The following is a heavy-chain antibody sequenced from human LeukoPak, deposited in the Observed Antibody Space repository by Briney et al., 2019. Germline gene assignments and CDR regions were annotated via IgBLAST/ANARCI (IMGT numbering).Heavy chain of an antibody. D-gene: IGHD3-22*01. V-gene: IGHV4-39*01. Sequence: SETLSLTCTVSGGSISSSSYYWGWIRQPPGKGLEWIGSIYYSGSTYYNPSLKSRVTISVDTSKNQFSLKLSSVTAADTAVYYCARHDIYDSSYNWFDPWGQGTLVTVSS. CDR2: IYYSGST. CDR1: GGSISSSSYY. CDR3: ARHDIYDSSYNWFDP. J-gene: IGHJ5*02.